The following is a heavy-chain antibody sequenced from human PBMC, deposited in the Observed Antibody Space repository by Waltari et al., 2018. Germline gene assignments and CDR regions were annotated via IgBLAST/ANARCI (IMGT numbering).Heavy chain of an antibody. CDR1: GGTFSSYA. J-gene: IGHJ6*02. V-gene: IGHV1-69*12. CDR2: IIPCFGTA. D-gene: IGHD6-13*01. Sequence: QVQLVQSGAEVKKPGSSVKVSCKASGGTFSSYAISWVRQAPGQGREGMGGIIPCFGTANYAQKFQGRVTITADESTSTAYMELSSLRSEDTAVYYCATNPSSSSWYGTGMDVWGQGTTVTVSS. CDR3: ATNPSSSSWYGTGMDV.